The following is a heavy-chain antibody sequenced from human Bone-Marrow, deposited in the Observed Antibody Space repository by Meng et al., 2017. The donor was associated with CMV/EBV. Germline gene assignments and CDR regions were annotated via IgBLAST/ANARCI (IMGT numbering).Heavy chain of an antibody. CDR1: GYTFTSYG. V-gene: IGHV1-18*01. CDR3: AKDLFSPGGNSPYDS. D-gene: IGHD4-23*01. CDR2: ISAYNGNT. J-gene: IGHJ4*02. Sequence: ASVKVSCKASGYTFTSYGISWVRQAPGQGLEWMGWISAYNGNTNYAQKLQGRVTMTTDTSTSTAYMELRSLRSDDTAVYYCAKDLFSPGGNSPYDSWGQGTLVTVSS.